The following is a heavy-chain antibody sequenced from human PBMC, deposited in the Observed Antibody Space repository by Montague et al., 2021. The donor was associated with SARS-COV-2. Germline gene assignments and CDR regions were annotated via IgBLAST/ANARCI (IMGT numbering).Heavy chain of an antibody. CDR3: ARDDGQWFGELWGHGLDV. CDR1: SGSISTGHH. Sequence: TLSLTCSVSSGSISTGHHWSWIRQHPMKGLEWIGYIYYSGSTXYHPSFKGRVTISIDTAKNQFSLELTSMTAADTAVYYCARDDGQWFGELWGHGLDVWGQGTTVIVSS. D-gene: IGHD3-10*01. J-gene: IGHJ6*02. V-gene: IGHV4-31*03. CDR2: IYYSGST.